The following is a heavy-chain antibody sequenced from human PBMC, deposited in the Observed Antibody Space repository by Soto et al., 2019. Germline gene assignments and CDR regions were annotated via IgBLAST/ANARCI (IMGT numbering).Heavy chain of an antibody. V-gene: IGHV1-3*01. CDR2: IDPGNGNP. CDR1: GYTFTSYA. Sequence: ASVKVSCKASGYTFTSYALHWVRQAPGQRLEWMGWIDPGNGNPKYSQKFQGRVIITRDTSASTAYMELSGLRSEDTAVYYCARFSQPPNFDYWGQGTLVTVS. J-gene: IGHJ4*02. CDR3: ARFSQPPNFDY.